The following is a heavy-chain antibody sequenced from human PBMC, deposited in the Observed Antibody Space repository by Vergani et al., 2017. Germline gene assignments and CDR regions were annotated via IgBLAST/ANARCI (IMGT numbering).Heavy chain of an antibody. Sequence: EMQLVESGGGLVKPGGSLRLSCAASGFTFSSYSMNWVRQAPGKGLEWVSSISSSSSYIYYADSVKGRFTISRDNAKNSLYLQMNSLRAEDTAVYYCAKDLAARPFDYWGQGTLVTVSS. J-gene: IGHJ4*02. CDR2: ISSSSSYI. D-gene: IGHD6-6*01. V-gene: IGHV3-21*04. CDR1: GFTFSSYS. CDR3: AKDLAARPFDY.